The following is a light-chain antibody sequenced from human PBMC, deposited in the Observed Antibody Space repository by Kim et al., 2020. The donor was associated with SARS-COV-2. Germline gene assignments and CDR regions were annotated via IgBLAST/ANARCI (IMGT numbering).Light chain of an antibody. CDR1: QSISSY. J-gene: IGKJ2*01. CDR2: AAS. CDR3: QQSYSTPYT. V-gene: IGKV1-39*01. Sequence: SASVGDRVTITCRASQSISSYLYWYQQKPGKAPKLLIYAASSLQSGVPSRFSGSGSGTDFTLTISSLQPEDFATYYCQQSYSTPYTFGQGTKLEI.